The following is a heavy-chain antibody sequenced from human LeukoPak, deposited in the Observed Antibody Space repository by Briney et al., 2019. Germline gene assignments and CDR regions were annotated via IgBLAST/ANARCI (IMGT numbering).Heavy chain of an antibody. J-gene: IGHJ4*02. D-gene: IGHD3-10*01. CDR3: ARDTYGSGDNLDY. Sequence: GGSLRLSCAASGFTFSSYWMHWVRQAPGKGLVWVSRISDGGSTTTYADSVKGRFTISRDNAKNTLYLQMNSLRAEDTAVYYCARDTYGSGDNLDYWGQGTLVTVSS. V-gene: IGHV3-74*01. CDR2: ISDGGSTT. CDR1: GFTFSSYW.